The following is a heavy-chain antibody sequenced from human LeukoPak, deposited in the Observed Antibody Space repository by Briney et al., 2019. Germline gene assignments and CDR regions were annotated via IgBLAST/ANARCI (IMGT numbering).Heavy chain of an antibody. CDR1: GYTFTSYY. V-gene: IGHV1-46*01. CDR2: INPSGGST. J-gene: IGHJ5*02. Sequence: ASVKVSCKASGYTFTSYYMHWVRQAPGQGLEWMGIINPSGGSTSYAQKFQGRVTMTRDTSISTAYMELSRLRSDDTAVYYCAREVDYDYVWGSYRPGYNWFDPWGQGTLVAVS. D-gene: IGHD3-16*02. CDR3: AREVDYDYVWGSYRPGYNWFDP.